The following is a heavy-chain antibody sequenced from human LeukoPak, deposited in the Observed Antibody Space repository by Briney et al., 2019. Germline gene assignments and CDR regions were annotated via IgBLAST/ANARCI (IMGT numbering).Heavy chain of an antibody. CDR2: IYTSGST. CDR1: GGSISSYY. V-gene: IGHV4-4*07. CDR3: ARQKWEQQGRDYYFNGLDV. J-gene: IGHJ6*02. D-gene: IGHD1/OR15-1a*01. Sequence: SETLSLTCTVSGGSISSYYWSWIRQPAGKGLEWIGRIYTSGSTNYNPSLKSRVTMSVDTSKNQFSLKLSSVTAADTAVYYCARQKWEQQGRDYYFNGLDVWGPGTTVIVSS.